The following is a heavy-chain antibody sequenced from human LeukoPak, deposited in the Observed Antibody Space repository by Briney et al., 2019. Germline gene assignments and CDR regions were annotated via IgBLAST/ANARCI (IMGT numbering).Heavy chain of an antibody. Sequence: PSETLSLTCTVSGDSLSGYIWSWIRQPPGKGLEWIAYIYDNGNTNYNPSLKSRATISLDMPKNQYSLKVTSVTAADTAVYYCARLSVVSPHRYFDVWGRGTLVTAFS. CDR3: ARLSVVSPHRYFDV. D-gene: IGHD4-23*01. CDR1: GDSLSGYI. J-gene: IGHJ2*01. V-gene: IGHV4-59*08. CDR2: IYDNGNT.